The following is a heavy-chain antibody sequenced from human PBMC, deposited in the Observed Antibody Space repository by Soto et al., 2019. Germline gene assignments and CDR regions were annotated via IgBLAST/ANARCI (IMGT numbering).Heavy chain of an antibody. CDR1: GVTFSSYA. Sequence: EVQLLESGGGLVQPGGSLRLSCAASGVTFSSYAMSWVRQAPGKGLEWVSAISGSGGSTYYADSVKGRFTISRDNSKNTRYLQMNSLRAEDTAVYYCAKDGSITMVRGVIYYMDVWGKGTTVTVSS. CDR2: ISGSGGST. CDR3: AKDGSITMVRGVIYYMDV. D-gene: IGHD3-10*01. J-gene: IGHJ6*03. V-gene: IGHV3-23*01.